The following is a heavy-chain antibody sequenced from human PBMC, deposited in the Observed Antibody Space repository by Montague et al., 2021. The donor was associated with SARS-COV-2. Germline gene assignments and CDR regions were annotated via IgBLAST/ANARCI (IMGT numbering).Heavy chain of an antibody. D-gene: IGHD3-10*01. Sequence: SETLSLTCVVYGGSFNDFYWSWIRQPPGKGLERIGEVNFRGRTNYNPSLKSRATVSVDKSNNHFSLRLSSVTAADTAVYYCARFPHGSGSYNADYNYGMDVWGQGTTVTVSS. CDR3: ARFPHGSGSYNADYNYGMDV. J-gene: IGHJ6*02. CDR1: GGSFNDFY. V-gene: IGHV4-34*01. CDR2: VNFRGRT.